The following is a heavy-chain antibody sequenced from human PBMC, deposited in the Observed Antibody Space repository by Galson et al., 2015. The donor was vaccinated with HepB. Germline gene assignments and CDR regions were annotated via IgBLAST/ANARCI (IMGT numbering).Heavy chain of an antibody. CDR2: IIPIFGTA. D-gene: IGHD1-26*01. CDR1: GGTFSSYA. V-gene: IGHV1-69*13. Sequence: SVKVSCKASGGTFSSYAISWVRQAPGQGLEWMGGIIPIFGTANYAQKFQGRVTITADESTSTAYMELSSLRSEDTAVYYCATVGSGSPAEPGWWGQGTLVTVSS. J-gene: IGHJ4*02. CDR3: ATVGSGSPAEPGW.